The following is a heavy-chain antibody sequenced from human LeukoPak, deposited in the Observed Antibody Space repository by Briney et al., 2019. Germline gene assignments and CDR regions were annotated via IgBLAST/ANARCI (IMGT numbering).Heavy chain of an antibody. CDR3: ARAVGDYSSSWFDY. Sequence: GGSLRLSCAASGFTFSCYGMSWVRQAPGKGLEWVSAISGSGGSTYYADSVKGRFTISRDNSKNTLYLQMNSLRAEDTAVYYCARAVGDYSSSWFDYWGQGTLVTVSS. CDR2: ISGSGGST. D-gene: IGHD6-6*01. CDR1: GFTFSCYG. J-gene: IGHJ4*02. V-gene: IGHV3-23*01.